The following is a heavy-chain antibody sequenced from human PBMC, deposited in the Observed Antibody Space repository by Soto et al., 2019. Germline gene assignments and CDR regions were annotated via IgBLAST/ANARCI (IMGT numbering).Heavy chain of an antibody. CDR3: ARVRKVPAANYYFDY. D-gene: IGHD2-2*01. Sequence: QVQLQESGPGLVKPSQTLSLTCTVSGGSISSGGYYWSWIRQHPGKGLEWIGYIYYSGSTYYNPSLKSRVTISVDTSKNQFSLKLSSVTAADTAVYYCARVRKVPAANYYFDYWGQGTLVTVSS. J-gene: IGHJ4*02. CDR2: IYYSGST. V-gene: IGHV4-31*03. CDR1: GGSISSGGYY.